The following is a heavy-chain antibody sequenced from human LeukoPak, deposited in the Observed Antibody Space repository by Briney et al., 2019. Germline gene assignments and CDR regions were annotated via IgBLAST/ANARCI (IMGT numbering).Heavy chain of an antibody. CDR3: ASWSRGYCSSTSCQGWFDP. D-gene: IGHD2-2*01. V-gene: IGHV4-59*01. J-gene: IGHJ5*02. CDR2: IYYSGST. CDR1: GGSISSYY. Sequence: KPSETLSLTCTVSGGSISSYYWSWIRQPPGKGLEWIGYIYYSGSTNYNPSLKSRVTISVDTSKNQFSLKLSSVTAADTAVYYCASWSRGYCSSTSCQGWFDPWGQGTLVTVSS.